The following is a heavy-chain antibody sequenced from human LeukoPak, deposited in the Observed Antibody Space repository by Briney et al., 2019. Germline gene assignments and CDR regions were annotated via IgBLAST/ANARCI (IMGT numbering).Heavy chain of an antibody. J-gene: IGHJ4*02. CDR1: GFTFSNYA. CDR3: AKDQGSGSFYFDY. CDR2: INGGGGST. D-gene: IGHD1-26*01. Sequence: GGSLRLSCAASGFTFSNYAMTWVRQAPGKGLEWVSTINGGGGSTDYADSVKGRFTISRDNSKNTLYLQMNSLRAEDTAVYYCAKDQGSGSFYFDYWGQGTLVTVSS. V-gene: IGHV3-23*01.